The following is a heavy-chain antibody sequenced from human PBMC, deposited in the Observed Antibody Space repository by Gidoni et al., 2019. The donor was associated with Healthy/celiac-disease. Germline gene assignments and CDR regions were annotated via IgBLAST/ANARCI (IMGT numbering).Heavy chain of an antibody. CDR3: AREARATDWDAFDI. D-gene: IGHD1-26*01. CDR2: IYYSGST. V-gene: IGHV4-61*01. J-gene: IGHJ3*02. Sequence: QVQLQESGPGLVKPSETLSLTCPVSGGPVRSGSYHWRWIRQPPGKGLEWIGYIYYSGSTNYNPSLKSRVTISVDTSKNQFSLKLSSVTAADTAVYYCAREARATDWDAFDIWGQGTMVTVSS. CDR1: GGPVRSGSYH.